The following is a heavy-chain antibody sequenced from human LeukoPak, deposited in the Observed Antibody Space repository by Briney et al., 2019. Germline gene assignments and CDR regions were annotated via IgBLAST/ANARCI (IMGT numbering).Heavy chain of an antibody. J-gene: IGHJ4*02. CDR3: ARGVIATGGNDFDY. V-gene: IGHV4-38-2*02. CDR1: GYSISSGYY. Sequence: SETLSLTCTVSGYSISSGYYWGWIRQPPGKGLEWIGSIYHSGSTYYNPSLKSRVTMSVDTSKNQLSLKVISVTAADTAVYYCARGVIATGGNDFDYWGQGTLVTVSS. D-gene: IGHD6-13*01. CDR2: IYHSGST.